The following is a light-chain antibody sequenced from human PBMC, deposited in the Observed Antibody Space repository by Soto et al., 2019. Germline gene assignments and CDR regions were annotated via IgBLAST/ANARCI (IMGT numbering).Light chain of an antibody. V-gene: IGLV2-14*01. J-gene: IGLJ3*02. CDR2: EVS. Sequence: QSVLTQPASVSGSPGQSITISCTGTSSDVGGYNYVSWYQQHPGKAPKLMIYEVSNRPSGVSNRFSGSKSGNTASLTISGLQAEDEADYYCSSYTSSSTPSGFGGGTQLTVL. CDR3: SSYTSSSTPSG. CDR1: SSDVGGYNY.